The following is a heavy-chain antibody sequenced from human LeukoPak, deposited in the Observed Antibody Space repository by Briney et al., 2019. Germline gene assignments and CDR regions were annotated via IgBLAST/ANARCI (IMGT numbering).Heavy chain of an antibody. J-gene: IGHJ3*01. D-gene: IGHD2-21*01. CDR1: GYSFTTFH. CDR3: SRLGDGVADAFDL. Sequence: ASVKVSCKAAGYSFTTFHMNWVRQAPGQGPEWMGWVNPDNGNTGFAQKFQGRVTITQNSSVTTVYMELSSLTSEDTAVYYCSRLGDGVADAFDLWGQGTMVTVTS. V-gene: IGHV1-8*03. CDR2: VNPDNGNT.